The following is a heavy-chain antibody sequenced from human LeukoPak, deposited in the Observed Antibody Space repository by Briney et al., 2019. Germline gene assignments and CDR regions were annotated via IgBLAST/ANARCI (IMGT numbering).Heavy chain of an antibody. CDR1: GFTFSSYA. D-gene: IGHD3-22*01. Sequence: GSLRLSCAASGFTFSSYAMSWVRQAPGKGLEWIGYIYYSGSTNYNPSLKSRVTISVDTSKNQFSLKLSSVTAADTAVYYCARSYYDSSVGYWGQGTLVTVSS. CDR3: ARSYYDSSVGY. CDR2: IYYSGST. J-gene: IGHJ4*02. V-gene: IGHV4-59*01.